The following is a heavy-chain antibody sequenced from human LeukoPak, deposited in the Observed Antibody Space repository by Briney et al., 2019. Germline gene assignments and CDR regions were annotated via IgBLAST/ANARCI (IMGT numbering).Heavy chain of an antibody. D-gene: IGHD6-19*01. Sequence: SETLSLTCTVSGGSINNYYWSWIRQPPGKGLEWIGYIYYSGSTNYNPSLRSRVTISVDTSKNQFSLKLSSVTAADTAVYYCARSQSTGWYNGGLDVWGQGTTVTVSS. J-gene: IGHJ6*02. CDR3: ARSQSTGWYNGGLDV. V-gene: IGHV4-59*08. CDR1: GGSINNYY. CDR2: IYYSGST.